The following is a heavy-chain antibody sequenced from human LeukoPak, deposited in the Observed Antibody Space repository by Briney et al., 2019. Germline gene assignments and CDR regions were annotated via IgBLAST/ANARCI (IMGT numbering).Heavy chain of an antibody. Sequence: PSETLSLTCAVYGGSFSGYYWSWIRQPPGKGLEWIGEINHSGSTNYNPSLKSRVTISVDTSKNQFSLKLSSVTAEDTAVYYCTTDLRWELPPFDYWGQGTLVTVSS. CDR1: GGSFSGYY. CDR2: INHSGST. CDR3: TTDLRWELPPFDY. V-gene: IGHV4-34*01. J-gene: IGHJ4*02. D-gene: IGHD1-26*01.